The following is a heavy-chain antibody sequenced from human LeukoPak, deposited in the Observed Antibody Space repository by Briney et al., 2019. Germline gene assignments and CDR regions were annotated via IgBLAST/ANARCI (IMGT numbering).Heavy chain of an antibody. D-gene: IGHD3-10*01. Sequence: GGSLRLSCAASGFTFSSYAMSWVRQAPGKGLEWVSAISGSGGSTYYADSVKGRFTISRDNSKNTLYLQMNSLRAEDAAVYYCAKVKGGYYAPFDYWGQGTLVTVSS. J-gene: IGHJ4*02. CDR2: ISGSGGST. CDR1: GFTFSSYA. V-gene: IGHV3-23*01. CDR3: AKVKGGYYAPFDY.